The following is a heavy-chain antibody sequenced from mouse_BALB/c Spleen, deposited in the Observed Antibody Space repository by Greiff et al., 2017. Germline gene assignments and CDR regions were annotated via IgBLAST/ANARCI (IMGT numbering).Heavy chain of an antibody. Sequence: QVQLQQPGAELVKPGASVKLSCKASGYTFTSHWMHWVKQRPGQGLEWIGEINPSNGRTNYNEKFKSKATLTVDKSSSTAYMQLSSLTSEDSAVYYCARSEDYGAMDYWGQGTSVTVSS. CDR3: ARSEDYGAMDY. CDR1: GYTFTSHW. CDR2: INPSNGRT. D-gene: IGHD1-1*02. J-gene: IGHJ4*01. V-gene: IGHV1S81*02.